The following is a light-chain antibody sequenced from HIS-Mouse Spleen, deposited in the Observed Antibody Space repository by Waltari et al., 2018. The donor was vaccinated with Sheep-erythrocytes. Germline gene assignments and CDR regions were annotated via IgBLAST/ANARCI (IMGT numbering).Light chain of an antibody. CDR1: SSDVGGYNY. Sequence: QSALTQPRSVSGSPGQSVPISCTGTSSDVGGYNYVSWYQQYPGKAPTLMIYDVSKRPSGVPDRFSGSKSGNTASLTISGLQAEDEADYYCCSYAGSYNHVFATGTKVTVL. J-gene: IGLJ1*01. CDR2: DVS. V-gene: IGLV2-11*01. CDR3: CSYAGSYNHV.